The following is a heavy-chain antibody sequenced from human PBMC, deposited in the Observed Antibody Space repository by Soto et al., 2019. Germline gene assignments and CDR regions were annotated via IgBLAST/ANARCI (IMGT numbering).Heavy chain of an antibody. CDR1: GGTFSSYT. CDR3: ARDQSWTAYYYYYMDV. V-gene: IGHV1-69*08. D-gene: IGHD3-10*01. CDR2: ITPILGIA. J-gene: IGHJ6*03. Sequence: QVQLVQSGAEVKKPGSSVEVSCKASGGTFSSYTISWVRQAPGQGLEWMGRITPILGIAHFAQNFQGRVTITADKPTSRAHMELTSLRSENTAVYYCARDQSWTAYYYYYMDVWGKGTTVTVSS.